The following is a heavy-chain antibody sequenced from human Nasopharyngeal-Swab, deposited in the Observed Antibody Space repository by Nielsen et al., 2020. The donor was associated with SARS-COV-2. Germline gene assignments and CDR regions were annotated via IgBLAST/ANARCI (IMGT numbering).Heavy chain of an antibody. J-gene: IGHJ3*02. D-gene: IGHD2-21*01. CDR1: GFTFSSYA. Sequence: GESLKISCAASGFTFSSYAMSWVRQAPGKGLEWVSAISGSGGSTYYADSVKGRFTISRDKSKNTLYLQMNSLRAEDTAVYYCAKPLAYCGGDCYWGDAFDIWGQGTMVTVSS. CDR3: AKPLAYCGGDCYWGDAFDI. CDR2: ISGSGGST. V-gene: IGHV3-23*01.